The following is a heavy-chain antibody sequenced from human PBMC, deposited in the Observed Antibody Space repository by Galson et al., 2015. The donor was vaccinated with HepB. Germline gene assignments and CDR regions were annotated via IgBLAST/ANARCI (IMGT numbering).Heavy chain of an antibody. CDR2: VYYNGIS. CDR3: ALTMDNWFDP. D-gene: IGHD4/OR15-4a*01. J-gene: IGHJ5*02. Sequence: ETLSLTCTVSGGSINSGTFYWGWVRQSPGKGLEWIGSVYYNGISYYNPSLKTRVRISLDMSKNQFSLKLTSVTAADTAVYYCALTMDNWFDPWGQGTLVTVSS. CDR1: GGSINSGTFY. V-gene: IGHV4-39*07.